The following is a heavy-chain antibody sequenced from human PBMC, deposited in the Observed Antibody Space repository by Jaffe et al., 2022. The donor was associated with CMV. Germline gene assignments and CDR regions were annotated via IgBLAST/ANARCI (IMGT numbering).Heavy chain of an antibody. D-gene: IGHD3-3*01. Sequence: EVQLVESGGGLVQPGGSLRLSCAASGFTVSSNYMSWVRQAPGKGLEWVSVIYSGGSTYYADSVKGRFTISRDNSKNTLYLQMNSLRAEDTAVYYCWGREWLWNFDYWGQGTLVTVSS. CDR3: WGREWLWNFDY. J-gene: IGHJ4*02. CDR2: IYSGGST. CDR1: GFTVSSNY. V-gene: IGHV3-66*01.